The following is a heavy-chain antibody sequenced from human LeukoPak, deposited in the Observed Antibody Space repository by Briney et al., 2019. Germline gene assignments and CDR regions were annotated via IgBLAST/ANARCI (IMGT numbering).Heavy chain of an antibody. CDR1: GDSITGCY. CDR3: ARGVVIAPQTFDY. D-gene: IGHD2-21*01. CDR2: VYYSGSS. Sequence: PSETLSLTCPVSGDSITGCYWSWIRQPPGKGLEWMGYVYYSGSSNYNPSLKSRVTISVDMSKNRFSLKLRSWTAADPAVYFVARGVVIAPQTFDYWGQGTLVTVSS. J-gene: IGHJ4*02. V-gene: IGHV4-59*01.